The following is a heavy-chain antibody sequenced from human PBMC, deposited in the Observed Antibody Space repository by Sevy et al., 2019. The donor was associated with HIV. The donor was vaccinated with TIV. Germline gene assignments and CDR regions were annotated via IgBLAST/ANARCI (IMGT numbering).Heavy chain of an antibody. CDR3: ADAYSGSYSHSYLYALDV. Sequence: GGSLRLSCICSGFASLYYAIHWLRQAPGQGLDWAALISHEGINEYYADSVKVRLTISRDNSKNTVYLEMNSLRNEDTAIYFCADAYSGSYSHSYLYALDVWGQGTTVTVSS. J-gene: IGHJ6*02. V-gene: IGHV3-30*03. CDR2: ISHEGINE. D-gene: IGHD1-26*01. CDR1: GFASLYYA.